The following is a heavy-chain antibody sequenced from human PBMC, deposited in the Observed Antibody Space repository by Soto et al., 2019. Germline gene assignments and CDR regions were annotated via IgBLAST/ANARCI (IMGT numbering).Heavy chain of an antibody. CDR1: GGSISSGDYY. Sequence: SETLSLTCTVSGGSISSGDYYWSWIRQPPGKGLEWIGYIYYSGSTYYNPSLKSRATISVDTSKNQFSLKLSPVTAADTAVYYCARGPNYYGSGRPYYYYGMDVWGQGTTVT. CDR3: ARGPNYYGSGRPYYYYGMDV. CDR2: IYYSGST. V-gene: IGHV4-30-4*01. J-gene: IGHJ6*02. D-gene: IGHD3-10*01.